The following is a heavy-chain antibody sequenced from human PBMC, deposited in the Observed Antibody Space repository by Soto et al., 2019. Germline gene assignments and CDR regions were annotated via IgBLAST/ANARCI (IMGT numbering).Heavy chain of an antibody. CDR2: INWSGGST. V-gene: IGHV3-20*04. Sequence: EVQLVESGGGVVRPGGSLRLSCAASGFTFDDYGMSWVRQAPGKGLEWVVGINWSGGSTGYADSLKGRYTISRDNAKNSLYLQMNSLRAEDTALYYRARADGSSWYYFDYWGQGTLVTVSS. J-gene: IGHJ4*02. D-gene: IGHD6-13*01. CDR1: GFTFDDYG. CDR3: ARADGSSWYYFDY.